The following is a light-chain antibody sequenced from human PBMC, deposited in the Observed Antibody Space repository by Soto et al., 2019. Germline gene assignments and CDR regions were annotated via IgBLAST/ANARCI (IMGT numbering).Light chain of an antibody. CDR2: DAS. J-gene: IGKJ1*01. Sequence: DIHMTQSPSTLSASVGDRVTITCRASQSISNRLAWYHQKPGKTPNLLIYDASNLGSGIPARFSASGTGTDFTLTISDVQPEDFAVYYCHQRQSWPRTFGQGTKADIK. CDR1: QSISNR. CDR3: HQRQSWPRT. V-gene: IGKV1-5*01.